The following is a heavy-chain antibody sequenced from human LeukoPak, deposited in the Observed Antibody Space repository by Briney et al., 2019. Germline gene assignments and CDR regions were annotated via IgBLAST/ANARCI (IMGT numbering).Heavy chain of an antibody. CDR2: IYHSGSI. CDR3: ARPLSYGSWFDP. V-gene: IGHV4-38-2*01. Sequence: PSETLSLTCAVSGYSISSGYYWGWIRQPPGKGLEWIANIYHSGSIYYNPSLKSRITISVDTSKNQFSLKLSSVTAADTAVYYCARPLSYGSWFDPWGQGTLVTVSS. D-gene: IGHD4-17*01. CDR1: GYSISSGYY. J-gene: IGHJ5*02.